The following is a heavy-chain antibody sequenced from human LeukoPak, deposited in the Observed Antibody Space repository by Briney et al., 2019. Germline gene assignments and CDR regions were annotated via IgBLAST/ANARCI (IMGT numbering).Heavy chain of an antibody. Sequence: ASVKVSCKASGYTFTGYYMHWVRQAPGQGPEWMGWISGNNDNPNYGQKFQGRFTVTTDSSTSTAYMELRNLRFDDTAVYYCARDGTSTDDYWGQGTLVTVSS. D-gene: IGHD2-2*01. V-gene: IGHV1-18*04. J-gene: IGHJ4*02. CDR3: ARDGTSTDDY. CDR2: ISGNNDNP. CDR1: GYTFTGYY.